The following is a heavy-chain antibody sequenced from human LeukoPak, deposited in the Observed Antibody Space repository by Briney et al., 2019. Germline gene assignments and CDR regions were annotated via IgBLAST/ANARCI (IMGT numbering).Heavy chain of an antibody. V-gene: IGHV4-59*11. D-gene: IGHD2-8*01. J-gene: IGHJ4*02. CDR1: GGSISSHY. Sequence: SETLSLTCTVSGGSISSHYWSWIRQPPGKGLEWIGYIYYSGSTNYNPSLKSRVTISVDTSKNQFSLKLSSVTAADTAVYYCARAGRDIVLMVYAGYFDYWGQGTLVTVSS. CDR3: ARAGRDIVLMVYAGYFDY. CDR2: IYYSGST.